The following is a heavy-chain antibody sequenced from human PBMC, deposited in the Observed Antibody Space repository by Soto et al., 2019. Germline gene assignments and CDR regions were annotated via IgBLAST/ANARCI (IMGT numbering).Heavy chain of an antibody. CDR1: GFTFSDYY. V-gene: IGHV3-11*01. Sequence: QVHLVESGGGLVKPGGSLRLSCVASGFTFSDYYMSWIRQAPGKGLESVSYISSSGSTIYYADSVKGRFTISRDNAKKSLYLQMNSLRAEDTAVYYCARGAVVVVDHYYYGMDVWGQGTTVTVSS. J-gene: IGHJ6*02. CDR3: ARGAVVVVDHYYYGMDV. CDR2: ISSSGSTI. D-gene: IGHD2-15*01.